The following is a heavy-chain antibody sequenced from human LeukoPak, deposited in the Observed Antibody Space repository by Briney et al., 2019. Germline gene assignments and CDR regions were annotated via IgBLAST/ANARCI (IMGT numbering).Heavy chain of an antibody. J-gene: IGHJ4*02. CDR1: GGSISGYY. CDR2: MSPSGST. CDR3: ARVSGLFYLDY. Sequence: SETLSLTCTVSGGSISGYYWSWIRQPAGKGLEWIGRMSPSGSTNYNPSLKSRVTMSVDSSKNQFSLKLNSVTAADTAVYYCARVSGLFYLDYWGQGTLVTVSS. V-gene: IGHV4-4*07.